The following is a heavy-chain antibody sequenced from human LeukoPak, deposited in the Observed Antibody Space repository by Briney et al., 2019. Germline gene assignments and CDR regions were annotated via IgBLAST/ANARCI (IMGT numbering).Heavy chain of an antibody. CDR1: GFTFSSYS. J-gene: IGHJ3*02. CDR2: ISSSSSYI. Sequence: GGSLRLSCAASGFTFSSYSMNWVRQAPGKGLEWVSSISSSSSYIYYADSVKGRFTISRDNAKNSLYLQMSSLRAEDTAVYYCAKRGGVGVPDAFDIWGQGTMVTVSS. V-gene: IGHV3-21*04. CDR3: AKRGGVGVPDAFDI. D-gene: IGHD1-26*01.